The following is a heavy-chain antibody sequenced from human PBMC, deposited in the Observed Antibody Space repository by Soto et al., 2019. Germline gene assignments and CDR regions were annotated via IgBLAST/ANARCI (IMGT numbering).Heavy chain of an antibody. CDR3: ARGRVAVAGPFFDY. CDR1: GGSFSCYY. D-gene: IGHD6-19*01. J-gene: IGHJ4*02. V-gene: IGHV4-34*01. CDR2: INHSGST. Sequence: SETLSLTCAVYGGSFSCYYWSWIRQPPGKGLEWIGEINHSGSTNYNPSLKSRVTISVDTSKNQFSLKLSSVTAADTAVYYCARGRVAVAGPFFDYWGQGTLVTVSS.